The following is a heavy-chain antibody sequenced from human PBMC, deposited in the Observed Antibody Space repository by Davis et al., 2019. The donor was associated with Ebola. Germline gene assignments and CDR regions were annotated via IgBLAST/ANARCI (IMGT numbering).Heavy chain of an antibody. D-gene: IGHD1-14*01. CDR2: IYYTGST. V-gene: IGHV4-59*01. CDR3: ARNSITKFNWLDP. CDR1: GGSIRSYY. J-gene: IGHJ5*02. Sequence: SETLSLTCTVSGGSIRSYYWSWIRQPPGKGLDWIGYIYYTGSTDYNPSLKSRVTISVDTSRNQFSLKMRSVTAADTAVYYCARNSITKFNWLDPWGQGALVTVSS.